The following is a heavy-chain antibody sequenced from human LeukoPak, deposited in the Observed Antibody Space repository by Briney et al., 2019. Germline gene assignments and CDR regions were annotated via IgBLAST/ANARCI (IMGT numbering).Heavy chain of an antibody. CDR3: AKRSGGKSGFDY. CDR2: ISGSGGST. CDR1: GFTFSSYA. V-gene: IGHV3-23*01. J-gene: IGHJ4*02. Sequence: GGSLRLSCAASGFTFSSYAMSWVRQAPGKGLEWVSGISGSGGSTFYADSVKGRFTISRDNSKNTLYLQMNSLRAGDTAVYYCAKRSGGKSGFDYWGQGTLVTVSS. D-gene: IGHD3-16*01.